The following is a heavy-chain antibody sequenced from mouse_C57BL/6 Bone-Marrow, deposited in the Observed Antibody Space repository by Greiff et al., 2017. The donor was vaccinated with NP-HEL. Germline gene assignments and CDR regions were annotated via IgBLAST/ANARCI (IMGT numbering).Heavy chain of an antibody. D-gene: IGHD1-1*01. J-gene: IGHJ4*01. CDR1: GYTFTSYW. CDR2: INPSNGGT. Sequence: QVHVKQPGTELVKPGASVKLSCKASGYTFTSYWMHWVKQRPGQGLEWIGNINPSNGGTNYNEKFKSKATLTVDKSSSTAYMQLSSLTSEDSAVYYCARRYYGSCAMDYWGQGTSVTVSS. V-gene: IGHV1-53*01. CDR3: ARRYYGSCAMDY.